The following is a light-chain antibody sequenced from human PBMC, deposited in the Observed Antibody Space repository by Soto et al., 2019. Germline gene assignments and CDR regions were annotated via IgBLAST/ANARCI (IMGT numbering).Light chain of an antibody. J-gene: IGKJ1*01. CDR1: QSVRSY. CDR2: KAS. V-gene: IGKV1-5*03. Sequence: DIQMTQSPSTLSASVGDRVTITCRASQSVRSYLAWYQQKPGEAPNLLIYKASNLETGVPSRFSGSGSGTEFTLTITSLQPDDFATYYCQHYDGWPWTFGQGTKVEIK. CDR3: QHYDGWPWT.